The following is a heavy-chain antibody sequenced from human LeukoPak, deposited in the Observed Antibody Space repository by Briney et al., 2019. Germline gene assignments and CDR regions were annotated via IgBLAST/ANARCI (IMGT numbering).Heavy chain of an antibody. CDR1: GFTFSSYW. J-gene: IGHJ3*02. Sequence: GGSLRLSCAASGFTFSSYWMSWVRQAPGKGLESVANIRQDGSEKYYVDSVKGRFTISRDNAKNSLYPQMNSLRAEDTAVYYCARPHIVVVPAAILDHDAFDIWGQGTMVTVSS. D-gene: IGHD2-2*01. CDR2: IRQDGSEK. V-gene: IGHV3-7*01. CDR3: ARPHIVVVPAAILDHDAFDI.